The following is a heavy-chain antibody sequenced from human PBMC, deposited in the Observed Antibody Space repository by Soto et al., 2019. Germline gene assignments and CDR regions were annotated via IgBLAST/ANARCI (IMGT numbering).Heavy chain of an antibody. CDR3: AKCSPRYSSALKAYYFDH. CDR1: EFTFSSYA. D-gene: IGHD6-19*01. V-gene: IGHV3-23*01. J-gene: IGHJ4*02. CDR2: ISGSGSSS. Sequence: GGSLRLSCAASEFTFSSYAMSWVRQAPGKGLEWVSAISGSGSSSYYADSVKGRFTISRDNSKNTLYLQMNSLRAEDTAVYYCAKCSPRYSSALKAYYFDHWGQGTLVTV.